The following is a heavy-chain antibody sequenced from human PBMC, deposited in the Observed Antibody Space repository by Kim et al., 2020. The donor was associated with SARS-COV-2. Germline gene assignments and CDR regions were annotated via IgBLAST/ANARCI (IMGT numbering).Heavy chain of an antibody. D-gene: IGHD3-10*01. CDR2: ISSSGSTI. J-gene: IGHJ6*02. CDR3: ARDWARYFYGSGRRKRHYYYGMDV. Sequence: GGSLRLSCAASGFTFSDYYMSWIRQAPGKGLEWVSYISSSGSTIYYADSVKGRFTISRDNAKNSLYLQMNSLRAEDTAVYYCARDWARYFYGSGRRKRHYYYGMDVWGQGTTVTVSS. V-gene: IGHV3-11*04. CDR1: GFTFSDYY.